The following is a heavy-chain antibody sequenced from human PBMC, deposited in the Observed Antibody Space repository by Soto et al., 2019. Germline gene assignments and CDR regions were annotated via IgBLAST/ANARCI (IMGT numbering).Heavy chain of an antibody. V-gene: IGHV3-23*01. CDR1: GFTFSSYA. CDR2: ISGSGGST. CDR3: AKDLRNVVVAAGWDGGYFDY. Sequence: EVQLLESGGGWVQPGGSLRLSCAASGFTFSSYAMSWVRQAPGKGLACVSAISGSGGSTYYADSVKGRFTISRDNSKNTLYLQMNSLRAEDTAVYYCAKDLRNVVVAAGWDGGYFDYWGQGTLVTVSS. J-gene: IGHJ4*02. D-gene: IGHD2-15*01.